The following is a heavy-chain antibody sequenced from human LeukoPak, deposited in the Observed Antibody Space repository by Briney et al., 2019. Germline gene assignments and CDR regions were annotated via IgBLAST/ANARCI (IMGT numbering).Heavy chain of an antibody. CDR1: GFTFSSYA. Sequence: GSLRLSCAASGFTFSSYAMSWVRQAPGKGLEWVSTISGSGGSTYYADSVKGRFTISRDNSKNTLYLQMNSLRAEDTAVYYCAKRIAAAGLNFDYWGQGTLVTVSS. CDR3: AKRIAAAGLNFDY. V-gene: IGHV3-23*01. D-gene: IGHD6-25*01. CDR2: ISGSGGST. J-gene: IGHJ4*02.